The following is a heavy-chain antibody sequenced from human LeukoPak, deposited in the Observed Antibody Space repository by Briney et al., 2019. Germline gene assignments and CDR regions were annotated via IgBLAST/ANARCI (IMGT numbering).Heavy chain of an antibody. V-gene: IGHV1-46*01. CDR2: INPSGGTT. D-gene: IGHD6-19*01. Sequence: ASVKVSCKASGYTFTSYYIHWVRQAPGQGLEWMGLINPSGGTTSYAQKFQGRVTMTRDMSTSTAYMELSSLRSEDTAVYYCAAVHGAPRSGWYDYWGQGTLVTVSS. J-gene: IGHJ4*02. CDR3: AAVHGAPRSGWYDY. CDR1: GYTFTSYY.